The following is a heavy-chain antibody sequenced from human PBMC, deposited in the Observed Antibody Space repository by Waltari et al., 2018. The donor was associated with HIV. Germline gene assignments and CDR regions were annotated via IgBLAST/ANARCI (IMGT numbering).Heavy chain of an antibody. J-gene: IGHJ4*02. Sequence: QVQLLQSGAEVKKPGSSVKVPCKASGGTFSSYDIRWVRQAPGHGLEWMGGIIPIFGTANYAQKFQGRVTITADESTSTAYMELSSLRSEDTAVYYCARGPLAAGDFDYWGQGTLVTVSS. V-gene: IGHV1-69*01. CDR3: ARGPLAAGDFDY. D-gene: IGHD3-10*01. CDR2: IIPIFGTA. CDR1: GGTFSSYD.